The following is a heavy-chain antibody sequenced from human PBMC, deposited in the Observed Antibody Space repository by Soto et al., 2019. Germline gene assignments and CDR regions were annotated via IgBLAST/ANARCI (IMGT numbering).Heavy chain of an antibody. D-gene: IGHD3-22*01. Sequence: GGSLRLSCAASGFTFSSYGMHWVRQAPGKGLEWVAVIWYDGSNKYYADSVKGRFTISRDNSKNTLYLQMNSLRAEDTAVYYFARAFYDSSGYYYPRLYGYWGQGTLVTVSS. V-gene: IGHV3-33*01. CDR2: IWYDGSNK. J-gene: IGHJ4*02. CDR1: GFTFSSYG. CDR3: ARAFYDSSGYYYPRLYGY.